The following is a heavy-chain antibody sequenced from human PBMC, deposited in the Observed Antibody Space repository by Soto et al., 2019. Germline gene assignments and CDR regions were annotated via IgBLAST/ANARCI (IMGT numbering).Heavy chain of an antibody. CDR1: GGSFSGYY. D-gene: IGHD5-18*01. Sequence: QVQLQQWGAGLLKPSETLSLTCAVYGGSFSGYYWSWIRQPPGKGLEWIGEINHRGSTNYNPSLKSRVTISVDTSKNQFSLKLSSVTAADTAVYYCARGRGYSYGTDFDYWGQGTLVTVSS. CDR2: INHRGST. CDR3: ARGRGYSYGTDFDY. V-gene: IGHV4-34*01. J-gene: IGHJ4*02.